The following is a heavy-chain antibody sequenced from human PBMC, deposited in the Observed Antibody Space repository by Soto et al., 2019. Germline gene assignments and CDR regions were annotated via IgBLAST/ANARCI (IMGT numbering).Heavy chain of an antibody. CDR1: GGSFSGYY. CDR3: ARRIEARPNWFDP. CDR2: INHSGST. D-gene: IGHD6-6*01. Sequence: SETLSLTCAVYGGSFSGYYWSWIRQPPGKGLEWIGEINHSGSTNYNPSLKSRVTISVDTSKNQFSLKLSSVTAADTAVYYCARRIEARPNWFDPWGQGTLVTVSS. V-gene: IGHV4-34*01. J-gene: IGHJ5*02.